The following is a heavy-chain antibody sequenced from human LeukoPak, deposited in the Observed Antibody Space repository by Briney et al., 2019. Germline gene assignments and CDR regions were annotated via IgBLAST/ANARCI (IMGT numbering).Heavy chain of an antibody. CDR3: ARGGPIVGAILDY. CDR2: INPNSGGT. Sequence: ASVKVSCKASGYTFTGNYMHWVRQAPGQGLEWMGWINPNSGGTNYAQKFQGRVTMTRDTSISTAYMELSRLRSDDTAVYYCARGGPIVGAILDYWGQGTLVTVSS. V-gene: IGHV1-2*02. J-gene: IGHJ4*02. CDR1: GYTFTGNY. D-gene: IGHD1-26*01.